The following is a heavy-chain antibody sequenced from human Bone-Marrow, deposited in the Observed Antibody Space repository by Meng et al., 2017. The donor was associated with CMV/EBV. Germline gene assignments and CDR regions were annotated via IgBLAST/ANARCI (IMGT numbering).Heavy chain of an antibody. CDR1: GYTFTGYY. CDR3: ARERITMIVPDHDAFDI. Sequence: ASVKDSCKASGYTFTGYYMHWVRQAPGQGLEWMGWINPNSGGTNYAQKFQGRVTMTRDTSISTAYMELSRLRSDDTAVYYCARERITMIVPDHDAFDIWGQGTRVTGSS. CDR2: INPNSGGT. V-gene: IGHV1-2*02. J-gene: IGHJ3*02. D-gene: IGHD3-22*01.